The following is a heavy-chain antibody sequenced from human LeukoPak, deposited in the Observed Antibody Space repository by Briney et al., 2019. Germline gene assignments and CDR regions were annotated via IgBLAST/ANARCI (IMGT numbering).Heavy chain of an antibody. V-gene: IGHV4-39*07. Sequence: SETLSLTCAVSGGSIAIRNYYWAWIRQSPGRGLEWLGSVYSSGSVYYNPSLKSRVTISVDTSKNQFSLKLSSVTAADTAVYYCARGRDSSSWSTYYFDYWGQGTLVTVSS. CDR2: VYSSGSV. J-gene: IGHJ4*02. D-gene: IGHD6-13*01. CDR1: GGSIAIRNYY. CDR3: ARGRDSSSWSTYYFDY.